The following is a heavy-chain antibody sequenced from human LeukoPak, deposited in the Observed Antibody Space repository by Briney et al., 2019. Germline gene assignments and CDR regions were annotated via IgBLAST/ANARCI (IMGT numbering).Heavy chain of an antibody. D-gene: IGHD6-13*01. Sequence: ASVKVSCKASGGTFSSYAISWVRQAPGQGLEWMGWINAGNGNTKYSQKFQGRVTITRDTSASTAYMELSSLRSEDTAVYYCARGSAAGTWLPDYWGQGTLVTVSS. CDR1: GGTFSSYA. J-gene: IGHJ4*02. V-gene: IGHV1-3*01. CDR2: INAGNGNT. CDR3: ARGSAAGTWLPDY.